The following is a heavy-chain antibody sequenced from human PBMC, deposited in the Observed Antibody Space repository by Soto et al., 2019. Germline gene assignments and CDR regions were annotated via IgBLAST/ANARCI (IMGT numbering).Heavy chain of an antibody. CDR3: ARVAYGNGWIFDY. Sequence: GGSLRLSCAASGFTFSSYEMNWVRQAPGKGLEWVADIKQGGSDKYYVDSVKRRFTLSRDNAKNSLQLQMNSLRAEDTAIYFCARVAYGNGWIFDYWGRGTLVTVSS. D-gene: IGHD6-19*01. CDR2: IKQGGSDK. CDR1: GFTFSSYE. V-gene: IGHV3-7*04. J-gene: IGHJ4*01.